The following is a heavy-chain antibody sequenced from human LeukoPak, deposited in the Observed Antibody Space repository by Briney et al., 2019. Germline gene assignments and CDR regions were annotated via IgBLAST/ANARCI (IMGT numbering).Heavy chain of an antibody. D-gene: IGHD3-10*01. V-gene: IGHV1-69*05. CDR3: ARDYYGSGPRALDI. J-gene: IGHJ3*02. CDR2: IIPIFGTA. CDR1: GGTFSSYA. Sequence: GASVKVSCKASGGTFSSYAISWVRQAPGQGLEWMGGIIPIFGTANYAQKFQGRVTITTDESTSTAYRELSSLRSEDTAVYYCARDYYGSGPRALDIWGQGTMVTVSS.